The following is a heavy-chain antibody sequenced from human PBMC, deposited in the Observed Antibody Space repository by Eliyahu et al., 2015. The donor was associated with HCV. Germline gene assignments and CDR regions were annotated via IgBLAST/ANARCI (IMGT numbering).Heavy chain of an antibody. CDR1: GGSIXSYS. D-gene: IGHD6-19*01. J-gene: IGHJ5*02. CDR3: ASGGGGIAVAGTGGWFDP. Sequence: QVQLQESGPGLVKPSETLSLNCTVSGGSIXSYSWSWIRQPPGXGLEXIADXHYSGSSNHNPSLKXRVTIXLDTSKNQISLKLSSVTAADTAVYYCASGGGGIAVAGTGGWFDPWGQGTLVTVSS. CDR2: XHYSGSS. V-gene: IGHV4-59*01.